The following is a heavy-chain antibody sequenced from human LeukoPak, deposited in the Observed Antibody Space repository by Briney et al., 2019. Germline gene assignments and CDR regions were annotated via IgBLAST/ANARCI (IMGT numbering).Heavy chain of an antibody. CDR2: ISSSSSYL. CDR1: GFTFSYYT. CDR3: ARDFYYYASGSYNGHDTVDY. J-gene: IGHJ4*02. D-gene: IGHD3-10*01. V-gene: IGHV3-21*01. Sequence: GGSLRLSCAASGFTFSYYTMTWVRQAPGKGLEWVSSISSSSSYLYYADSVMGRFTISRDNAKNSLYLQMNSLRAEDTALYYCARDFYYYASGSYNGHDTVDYWGQGTLVSVSS.